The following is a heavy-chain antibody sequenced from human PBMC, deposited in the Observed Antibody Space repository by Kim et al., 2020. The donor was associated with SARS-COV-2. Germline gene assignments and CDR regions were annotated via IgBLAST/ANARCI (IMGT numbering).Heavy chain of an antibody. CDR3: ARDLWAYYDILTGPGWAFDI. CDR2: IYYSGST. Sequence: SETLSLTCTVSGGSISSSSYYWGWIRQPPGKGLEWIGSIYYSGSTYYNPSLKSRVTISVDTSKNQFSLKLSSVTAADTAVYYCARDLWAYYDILTGPGWAFDIWGQGTMVTVSS. D-gene: IGHD3-9*01. V-gene: IGHV4-39*07. CDR1: GGSISSSSYY. J-gene: IGHJ3*02.